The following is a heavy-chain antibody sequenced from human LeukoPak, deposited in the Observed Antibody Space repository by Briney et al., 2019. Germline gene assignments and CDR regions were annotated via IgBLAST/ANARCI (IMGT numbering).Heavy chain of an antibody. Sequence: ASVKVSCKASGYTFTSYYMHWLRQAPGQGLEWMGIINPSGGSTSYAQKFQGRVTMTRDTSTSTVYMELSSLRSEDTAVYYCARAPAGYYDSSGRNYYMDVWGKGTTVTISS. J-gene: IGHJ6*03. CDR3: ARAPAGYYDSSGRNYYMDV. D-gene: IGHD3-22*01. CDR2: INPSGGST. CDR1: GYTFTSYY. V-gene: IGHV1-46*01.